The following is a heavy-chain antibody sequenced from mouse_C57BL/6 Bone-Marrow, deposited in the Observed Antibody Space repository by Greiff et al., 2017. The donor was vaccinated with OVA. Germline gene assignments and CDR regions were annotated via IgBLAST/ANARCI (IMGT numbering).Heavy chain of an antibody. D-gene: IGHD2-3*01. Sequence: ESGPELVKPGASVKISCKASGYTFTDYYINWVKQRPGQGLEWIGWIFPGSGSTYYNEKFKGKATLTVDKSSSTAYMLLSSLTSEDSAVYFCARDDGYSPWFAYWGQGTLVTVSA. CDR3: ARDDGYSPWFAY. V-gene: IGHV1-75*01. CDR1: GYTFTDYY. J-gene: IGHJ3*01. CDR2: IFPGSGST.